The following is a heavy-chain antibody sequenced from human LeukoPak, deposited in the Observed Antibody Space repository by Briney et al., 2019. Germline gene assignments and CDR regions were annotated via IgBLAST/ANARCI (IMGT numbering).Heavy chain of an antibody. CDR2: IKRDGNET. D-gene: IGHD3-10*01. V-gene: IGHV3-7*01. CDR1: GFTFSRYW. CDR3: AKEGAYPIITYDS. Sequence: PGGSLRLSCAASGFTFSRYWMNWVRQAPGKGLEWVANIKRDGNETNYVDSVKGRFSISGDNAKNSLYLQMDSLRAEDTAVYYCAKEGAYPIITYDSWGQGALVTVSS. J-gene: IGHJ5*01.